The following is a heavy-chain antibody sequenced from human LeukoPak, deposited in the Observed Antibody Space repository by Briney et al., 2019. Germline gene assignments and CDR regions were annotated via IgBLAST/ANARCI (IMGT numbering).Heavy chain of an antibody. Sequence: ASVKVSCKASGYTFTSYGISWVRQAPGQGLEWMGWISAYNGNTNYAQKLQGRVTMTTDTSTSTAYMELRSLRSDDTAVYYCARVPPTAYSSSSFDYWGQGTLGTVSS. V-gene: IGHV1-18*01. CDR3: ARVPPTAYSSSSFDY. J-gene: IGHJ4*02. D-gene: IGHD6-6*01. CDR1: GYTFTSYG. CDR2: ISAYNGNT.